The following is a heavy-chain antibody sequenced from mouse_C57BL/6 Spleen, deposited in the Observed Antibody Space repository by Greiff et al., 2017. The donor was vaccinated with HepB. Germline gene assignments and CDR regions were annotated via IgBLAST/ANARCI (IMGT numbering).Heavy chain of an antibody. J-gene: IGHJ4*01. CDR3: ARSLYGYDYAMDY. CDR2: IDHSDNYT. CDR1: GYTFTSYW. D-gene: IGHD2-2*01. Sequence: QVQLQQPGAELVKPGASVKLSCKASGYTFTSYWMQWVKQRPGQGLEWIGEIDHSDNYTNYNQKFKGKATLTVDTSSSTAYMQLSSLTSEDSAVYDCARSLYGYDYAMDYGGQGTSVTVSS. V-gene: IGHV1-50*01.